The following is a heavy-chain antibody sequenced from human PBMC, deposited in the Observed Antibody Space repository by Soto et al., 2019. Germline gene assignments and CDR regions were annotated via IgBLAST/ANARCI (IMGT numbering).Heavy chain of an antibody. V-gene: IGHV1-18*01. Sequence: AAVKVSCKASGYTFTSYGINWVRQAPGQGLEWLGWISAYDGYTNYAQILQGRVSMTTDTSTKTAYMELRSLRSDDTAMYYCARGGFYDSSGARNYYYYGMNVWGQGTTVTVSS. CDR1: GYTFTSYG. J-gene: IGHJ6*02. D-gene: IGHD3-22*01. CDR3: ARGGFYDSSGARNYYYYGMNV. CDR2: ISAYDGYT.